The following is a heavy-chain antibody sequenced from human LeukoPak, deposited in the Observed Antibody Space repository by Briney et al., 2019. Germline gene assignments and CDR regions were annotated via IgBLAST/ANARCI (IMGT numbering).Heavy chain of an antibody. CDR1: GYSFTSYW. D-gene: IGHD2-21*02. J-gene: IGHJ6*02. CDR2: IYPGDSDT. V-gene: IGHV5-51*01. CDR3: ARTPFVVVTAIRAYYYYGMDV. Sequence: GESLKISCQGSGYSFTSYWIGWVRQMPGKGLEWMGIIYPGDSDTRYSPSFQGQVTISADKSISTAYLQWSSLKASDTAMYYCARTPFVVVTAIRAYYYYGMDVWGQGTTVTVSS.